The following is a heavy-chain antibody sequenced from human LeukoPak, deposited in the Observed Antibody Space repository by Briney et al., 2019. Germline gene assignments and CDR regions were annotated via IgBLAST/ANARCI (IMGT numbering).Heavy chain of an antibody. Sequence: ASVKVSCKASGYTFTSYAMHWVRQAPGQGLEWMGRIIPILGIANYAQKFQGRVTITADKSTSTAYVGLSSLRSEDTAVYYCARDFATGIAVAGKRRGQGTLVTVSS. CDR3: ARDFATGIAVAGKR. V-gene: IGHV1-69*04. CDR1: GYTFTSYA. J-gene: IGHJ4*02. D-gene: IGHD6-19*01. CDR2: IIPILGIA.